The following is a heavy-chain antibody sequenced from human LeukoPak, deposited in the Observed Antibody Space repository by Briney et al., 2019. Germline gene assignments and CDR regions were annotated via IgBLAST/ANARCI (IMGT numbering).Heavy chain of an antibody. J-gene: IGHJ4*02. CDR1: GFTFSSYA. CDR3: ASGPPFLKYFEY. Sequence: GGSLRLSCAASGFTFSSYAMSWVRQAPGKGLEWVSAISGSGGSTYYADSVKGRFTISRDNSKNTQSLQMNSLRAEDTALYYCASGPPFLKYFEYWGQGTLVTVSS. CDR2: ISGSGGST. D-gene: IGHD3-3*01. V-gene: IGHV3-23*01.